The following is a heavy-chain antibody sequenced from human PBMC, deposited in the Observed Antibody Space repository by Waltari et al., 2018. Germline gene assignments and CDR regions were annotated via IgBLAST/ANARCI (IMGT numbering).Heavy chain of an antibody. V-gene: IGHV4-4*07. CDR2: IYTGRHP. CDR3: AIEVLPNATIWRSYFDY. D-gene: IGHD5-12*01. Sequence: QVQLQESGPGLVKPSETLSLTCTVSGASISSSYWSWIRQPAGKGLEYIGRIYTGRHPNYNPSLESRVTMSIDTSRNEVSLKLSSVTAADTAVYYGAIEVLPNATIWRSYFDYWGQGSLVTVSS. J-gene: IGHJ4*02. CDR1: GASISSSY.